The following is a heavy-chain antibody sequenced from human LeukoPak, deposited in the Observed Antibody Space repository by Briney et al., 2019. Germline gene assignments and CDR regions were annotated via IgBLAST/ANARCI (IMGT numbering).Heavy chain of an antibody. J-gene: IGHJ3*02. V-gene: IGHV3-7*05. CDR1: GFTFGDYW. D-gene: IGHD3-9*01. CDR3: ATYWRHFDWLLSDI. Sequence: GGSLRLSCEASGFTFGDYWMTWVRQAPGKGLEGVAKIKQDGSENHYVDSVKGRFTISRDNAKNSLYLQMNSLRAEDTAVYYCATYWRHFDWLLSDIWGLGTMVTVSS. CDR2: IKQDGSEN.